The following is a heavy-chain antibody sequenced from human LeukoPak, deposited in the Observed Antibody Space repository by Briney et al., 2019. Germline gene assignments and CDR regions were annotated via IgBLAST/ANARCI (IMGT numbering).Heavy chain of an antibody. CDR1: GGSISSSSYY. CDR2: IYYSGST. D-gene: IGHD3-10*01. Sequence: SETLSLTCTVSGGSISSSSYYWGWIRQPPGKGLEWIGSIYYSGSTYYNPSLKSRVTISVDTSKNQFSLKLSSVTAADTAEYYCARSYGSGSQEDWFDPWGQGTLVTVSS. V-gene: IGHV4-39*01. J-gene: IGHJ5*02. CDR3: ARSYGSGSQEDWFDP.